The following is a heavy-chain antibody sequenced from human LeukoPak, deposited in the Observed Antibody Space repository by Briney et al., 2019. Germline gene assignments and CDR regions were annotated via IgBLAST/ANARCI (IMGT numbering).Heavy chain of an antibody. Sequence: QAGGSLRLSCAASGFTFSSYAMYWVRQAPGKGLEYVSAISTNGGSTYYANSVKGRFTISRDNSKNTLYLQMGSLRAEDMAVYYCAGGSSWYRGIDYWGQGTLVTVSS. CDR1: GFTFSSYA. D-gene: IGHD6-13*01. CDR3: AGGSSWYRGIDY. CDR2: ISTNGGST. J-gene: IGHJ4*02. V-gene: IGHV3-64*01.